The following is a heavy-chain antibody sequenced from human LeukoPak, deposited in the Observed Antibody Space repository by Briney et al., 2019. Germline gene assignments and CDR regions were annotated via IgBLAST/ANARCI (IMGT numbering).Heavy chain of an antibody. CDR2: IYHSGST. Sequence: PSETQSLTCAVSGYSISSGYYWGWIRQPPGKGLEWIGSIYHSGSTHYNSSLKSRVTISVDTSKNQFSLKLSSVTAADTAVYYCAGGGIVVVPAAIDGRDYWGQGTLVTVSS. D-gene: IGHD2-2*02. J-gene: IGHJ4*02. V-gene: IGHV4-38-2*01. CDR3: AGGGIVVVPAAIDGRDY. CDR1: GYSISSGYY.